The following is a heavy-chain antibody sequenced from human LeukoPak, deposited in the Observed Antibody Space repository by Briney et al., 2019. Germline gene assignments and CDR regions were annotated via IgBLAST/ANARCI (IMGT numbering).Heavy chain of an antibody. J-gene: IGHJ4*02. CDR2: INHSGST. V-gene: IGHV4-34*01. Sequence: SETLSLTCAVYGGSFSGYYWNWIRQPPGKGLEWIGEINHSGSTIYNPSLRSRVTISVDTSKRQFSLKLSSVTAADTAVYYCARAQYVDISGFYPGYWGQGTLVTVSS. CDR3: ARAQYVDISGFYPGY. D-gene: IGHD3-22*01. CDR1: GGSFSGYY.